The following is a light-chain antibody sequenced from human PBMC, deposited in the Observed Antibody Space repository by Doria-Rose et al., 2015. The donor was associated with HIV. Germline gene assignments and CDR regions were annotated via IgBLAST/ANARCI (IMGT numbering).Light chain of an antibody. Sequence: EIVMTRSPGTLSLSPGERATLSCRASQSFSSTYLAWYRQKPGQAPSLLIYDGSTRATGIPDRFSASGSGTDFTLTINRLEPEDFALYYCHQYGTSWTFGQGTKVEI. V-gene: IGKV3-20*01. CDR2: DGS. CDR3: HQYGTSWT. J-gene: IGKJ1*01. CDR1: QSFSSTY.